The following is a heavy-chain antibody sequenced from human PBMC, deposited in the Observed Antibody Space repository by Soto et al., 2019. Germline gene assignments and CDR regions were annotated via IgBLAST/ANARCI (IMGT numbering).Heavy chain of an antibody. Sequence: GESLKISCKGSGYSFTSYWIGWVRQMPGKGLEWMGIIYPGDSDTRYSPSFQGQVTIPADKSISTAYLQWSSLKASDTAMYYCARHHFFGVGGNWFDPWGQGTLVTVSS. D-gene: IGHD3-3*01. V-gene: IGHV5-51*01. CDR2: IYPGDSDT. CDR3: ARHHFFGVGGNWFDP. CDR1: GYSFTSYW. J-gene: IGHJ5*02.